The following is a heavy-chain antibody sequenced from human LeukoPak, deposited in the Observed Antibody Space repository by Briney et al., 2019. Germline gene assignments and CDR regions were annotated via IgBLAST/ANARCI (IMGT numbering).Heavy chain of an antibody. Sequence: GGSLRPSCAASGLTFSTYAMTWVRQAPGKGLEWVSSIRGSGGGTDYAGSVKGRFTISRDNSRDTLFLQMNSLRAEDTALYYCTRDPNGDYVGAFDMWGPGTMVTVSS. V-gene: IGHV3-23*01. CDR2: IRGSGGGT. D-gene: IGHD4-17*01. CDR1: GLTFSTYA. CDR3: TRDPNGDYVGAFDM. J-gene: IGHJ3*02.